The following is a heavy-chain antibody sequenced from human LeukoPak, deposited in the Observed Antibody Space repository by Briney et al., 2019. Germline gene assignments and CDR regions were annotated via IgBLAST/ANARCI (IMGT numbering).Heavy chain of an antibody. J-gene: IGHJ2*01. CDR3: ARRSSGWYSEPLYWYFDL. D-gene: IGHD6-19*01. Sequence: SETLSLTCAVYGGSFSGYYWSWIRQPPGKGLEWIGEINHSGSTNYNPSLKSRVTISVDTSKNHFSLKLSSVTAADTAVYYCARRSSGWYSEPLYWYFDLWGRGTLVTVSS. CDR1: GGSFSGYY. V-gene: IGHV4-34*01. CDR2: INHSGST.